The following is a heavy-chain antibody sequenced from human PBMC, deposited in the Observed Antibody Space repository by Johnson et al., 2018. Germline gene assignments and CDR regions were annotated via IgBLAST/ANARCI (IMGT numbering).Heavy chain of an antibody. CDR2: ISYDGSNK. D-gene: IGHD3-10*01. CDR3: ARDLWFGESAGYMDV. CDR1: GFTFSSYG. Sequence: QVQLVESGGGVVQPGRSLRLSCAASGFTFSSYGMHWVRQAPGKGLEWVAVISYDGSNKYYADSVKGRFTISRDNSKNTLYLQMNSLRAEDTAVYYCARDLWFGESAGYMDVWGKGTTVTVSS. J-gene: IGHJ6*03. V-gene: IGHV3-30*03.